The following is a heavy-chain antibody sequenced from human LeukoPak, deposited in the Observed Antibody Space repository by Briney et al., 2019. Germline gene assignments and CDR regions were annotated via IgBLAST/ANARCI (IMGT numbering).Heavy chain of an antibody. CDR2: IGGSGGST. J-gene: IGHJ5*02. V-gene: IGHV3-23*01. Sequence: GGSLRPSCAASGFTFSSYAMSWVRQAPGKGLEWVSAIGGSGGSTYYADSVKGRFTISRDNSKNTLYLQMNSLRAEDTAVYYCAKAAYYDFWSGYDDTFDPWGQGTLVTVSS. CDR3: AKAAYYDFWSGYDDTFDP. D-gene: IGHD3-3*01. CDR1: GFTFSSYA.